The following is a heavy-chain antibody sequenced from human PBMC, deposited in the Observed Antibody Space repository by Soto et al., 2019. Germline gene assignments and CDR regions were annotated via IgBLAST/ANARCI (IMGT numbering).Heavy chain of an antibody. J-gene: IGHJ4*02. D-gene: IGHD6-13*01. V-gene: IGHV4-4*08. CDR1: GGSISGYY. Sequence: SETLSLTCTVSGGSISGYYWSWIRQPPGKGLEWIGYMYNTGSTVYNPSVKGRFTISRDNSKNTLYLQMNSLRAEDTAVYYCAKDQGSSWYEIDYWGQGTQVTVSS. CDR3: AKDQGSSWYEIDY. CDR2: MYNTGST.